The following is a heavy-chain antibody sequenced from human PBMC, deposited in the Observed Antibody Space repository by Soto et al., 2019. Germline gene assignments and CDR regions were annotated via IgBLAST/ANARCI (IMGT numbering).Heavy chain of an antibody. D-gene: IGHD3-3*01. CDR3: ARLNSLLEWSYYFDY. CDR1: GGSISSSSYY. J-gene: IGHJ4*02. CDR2: IYYSGST. Sequence: SETLSLTCTVSGGSISSSSYYWGWIRQPPGKGLEWIGSIYYSGSTYYNPSLKSRVTISVDTSKNQFALKLSSVTAADTAVYYCARLNSLLEWSYYFDYWGQGTLVTVSS. V-gene: IGHV4-39*01.